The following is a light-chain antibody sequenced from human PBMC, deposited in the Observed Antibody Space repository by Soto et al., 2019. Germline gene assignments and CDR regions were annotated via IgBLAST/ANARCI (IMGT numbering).Light chain of an antibody. Sequence: QSVLTQPPSVSGAPGQRVTISCSGGGSNIGAGYDVHWYQQLPEAAPKLLIYGNNIRPSGVPDRFSGSKSGTSASLAITGLQAEDEADYYCQSYDSSLSVLYVFGTGTKLTVL. J-gene: IGLJ1*01. CDR1: GSNIGAGYD. CDR2: GNN. V-gene: IGLV1-40*01. CDR3: QSYDSSLSVLYV.